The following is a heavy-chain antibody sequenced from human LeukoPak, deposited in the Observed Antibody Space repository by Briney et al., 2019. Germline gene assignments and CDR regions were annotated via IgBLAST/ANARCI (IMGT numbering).Heavy chain of an antibody. J-gene: IGHJ4*02. CDR3: AKDSSTSCYSMGCARGPLIDY. V-gene: IGHV3-23*01. Sequence: GGSLRLSCAASGFTFSSYAMSWVRQAPGKGLEWVSTISGSGSSTYYADSVKGRFTISRDNSKNTLYLQMNSLRAEDTAVYYCAKDSSTSCYSMGCARGPLIDYWGQGTLVTVSS. CDR1: GFTFSSYA. D-gene: IGHD2-2*02. CDR2: ISGSGSST.